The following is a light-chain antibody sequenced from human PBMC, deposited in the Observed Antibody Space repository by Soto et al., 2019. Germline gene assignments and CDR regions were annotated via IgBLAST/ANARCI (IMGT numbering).Light chain of an antibody. CDR3: QQYANSPIT. V-gene: IGKV3-20*01. CDR2: GVS. CDR1: QSVGSN. Sequence: EMVMTQSPVTLSLSPGERATLSCRASQSVGSNLTWYQQKPGQAPRLLIYGVSSRASGIPDRFFGSGSGTDFTLTINRLEPEDFAVYYCQQYANSPITFGQGTRLEIK. J-gene: IGKJ5*01.